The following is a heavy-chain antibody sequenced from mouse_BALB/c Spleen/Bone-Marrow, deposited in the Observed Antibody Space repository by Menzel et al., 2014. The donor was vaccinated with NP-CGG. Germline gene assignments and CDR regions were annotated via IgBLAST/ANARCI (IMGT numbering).Heavy chain of an antibody. J-gene: IGHJ2*01. CDR3: TRYGNYYFDY. CDR2: INPSNGGT. V-gene: IGHV1S81*02. D-gene: IGHD2-1*01. CDR1: GCTFXSYY. Sequence: QVQLQQSGAELVKPGASVKLSCKASGCTFXSYYMYWVKQRPGQGLEWIGEINPSNGGTNFNEKFKSKATLTVDKSSSTAYMRLSSLTSEDSAVYYCTRYGNYYFDYWGQGTTLTVSS.